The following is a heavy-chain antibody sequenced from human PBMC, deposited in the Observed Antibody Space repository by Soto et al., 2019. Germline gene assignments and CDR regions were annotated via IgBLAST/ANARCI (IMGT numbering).Heavy chain of an antibody. CDR3: YYMDV. V-gene: IGHV1-58*01. CDR2: IVVGTGST. Sequence: GASVKVSCKASGITFRRTAVQWMRQARGQRLEWIGRIVVGTGSTTYAQIVQERIAITRDMSTNTAYMELSGLRPEDTAIYYYYYMDVGGQGTTVTVSS. CDR1: GITFRRTA. J-gene: IGHJ6*02.